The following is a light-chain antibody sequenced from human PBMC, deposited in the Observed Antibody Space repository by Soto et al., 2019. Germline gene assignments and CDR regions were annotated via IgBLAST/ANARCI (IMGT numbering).Light chain of an antibody. CDR2: LEGSGSY. CDR3: ETWDGNTRV. V-gene: IGLV4-60*02. CDR1: SGHSSYI. Sequence: QPVLTQSSSASASLGPSVKLTCTLSSGHSSYIIAWHQQQPGKAPRYLMKLEGSGSYNKGSEVPDRFSGSSSGADRYLTISNLQFEDEADYYCETWDGNTRVFGGGTKLTVL. J-gene: IGLJ3*02.